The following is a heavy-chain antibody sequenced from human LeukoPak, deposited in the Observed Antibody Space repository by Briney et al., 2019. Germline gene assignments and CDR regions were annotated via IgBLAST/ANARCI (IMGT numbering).Heavy chain of an antibody. J-gene: IGHJ4*02. CDR2: ISTFNGNT. CDR1: GYTFANYG. D-gene: IGHD2/OR15-2a*01. CDR3: ARDGEYTTSEPFDY. Sequence: ASVKVSCKASGYTFANYGLSWVRQAPGQGLEWMGWISTFNGNTIYAQKLQDRVTMTTDTSTSTAYMELRSLRSDDTAVYYCARDGEYTTSEPFDYWGQGTLVTVSS. V-gene: IGHV1-18*01.